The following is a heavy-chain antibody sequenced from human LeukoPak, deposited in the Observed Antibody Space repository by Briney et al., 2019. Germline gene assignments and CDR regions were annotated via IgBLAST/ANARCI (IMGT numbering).Heavy chain of an antibody. D-gene: IGHD3-22*01. CDR3: ARLGLYYYDRSHAFDI. CDR2: IYTSGST. V-gene: IGHV4-4*09. J-gene: IGHJ3*02. CDR1: GGSISSYY. Sequence: SETLSLTCTVSGGSISSYYWSWIRQPPGKGLEWIGHIYTSGSTNYNPSLKSRVTISVDTSKNQFSLKLSSVTAADTAVYYCARLGLYYYDRSHAFDIWGQGTMVTVSS.